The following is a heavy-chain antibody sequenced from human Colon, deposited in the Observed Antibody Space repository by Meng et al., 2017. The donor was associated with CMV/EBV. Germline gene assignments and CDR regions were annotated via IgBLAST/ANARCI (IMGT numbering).Heavy chain of an antibody. CDR3: ARGKQAGFDL. CDR1: GGTFDTST. J-gene: IGHJ5*02. D-gene: IGHD6-13*01. V-gene: IGHV1-69*12. Sequence: QVQLVLSGAWVKKSGSSVKVSCKASGGTFDTSTFNWVRQAPGQGLEWMGGIIPMFGSPSYSQKFRGRVTITADELEVNSLRSEDTAVYYCARGKQAGFDLWGQGTLVTVSS. CDR2: IIPMFGSP.